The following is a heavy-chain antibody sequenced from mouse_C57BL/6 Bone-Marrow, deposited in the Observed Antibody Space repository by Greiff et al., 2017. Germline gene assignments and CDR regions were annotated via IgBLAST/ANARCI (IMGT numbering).Heavy chain of an antibody. CDR3: ARDPSLYYGSSSFDY. CDR2: ISDGGSYT. J-gene: IGHJ2*01. Sequence: DVHLVESGGGLVKPGGSLKLSCAASGFTFSSYAMSWVRQTPEKRLEWVATISDGGSYTYYPDNVKGRFTISRDNAKNNLYLQMSHLKSEDTAMYYCARDPSLYYGSSSFDYWGQGTTLTVSS. V-gene: IGHV5-4*01. CDR1: GFTFSSYA. D-gene: IGHD1-1*01.